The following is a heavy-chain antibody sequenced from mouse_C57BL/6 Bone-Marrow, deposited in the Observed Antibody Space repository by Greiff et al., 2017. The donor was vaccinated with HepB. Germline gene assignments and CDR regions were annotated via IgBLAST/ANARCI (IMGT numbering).Heavy chain of an antibody. Sequence: EVKLMESGGGLVQPGGSMKLSCVASGFTFSNYWMNWVRQSPEKGLEWVAQIRLKSDNYATHYAESVKGRFTISRDDSKSSVYLQMNNLRAEDTGIYYCTGIFFYDYEDWFAYWGQGTLVTVSA. CDR1: GFTFSNYW. D-gene: IGHD2-4*01. J-gene: IGHJ3*01. V-gene: IGHV6-3*01. CDR3: TGIFFYDYEDWFAY. CDR2: IRLKSDNYAT.